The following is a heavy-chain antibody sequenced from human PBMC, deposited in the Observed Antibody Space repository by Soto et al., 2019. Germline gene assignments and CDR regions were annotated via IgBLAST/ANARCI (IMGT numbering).Heavy chain of an antibody. V-gene: IGHV4-39*01. J-gene: IGHJ4*02. CDR1: GASISRGGFH. CDR2: LYSGST. D-gene: IGHD3-10*01. CDR3: ARRGSGHTFDY. Sequence: SETLSLTCVVTGASISRGGFHWGWIRQPPGQGLEWIGSLYSGSTYYNPSLKSRVTISADTSKNEFSLRLTSVTAADTAVYYCARRGSGHTFDYWGQGTLVTVSS.